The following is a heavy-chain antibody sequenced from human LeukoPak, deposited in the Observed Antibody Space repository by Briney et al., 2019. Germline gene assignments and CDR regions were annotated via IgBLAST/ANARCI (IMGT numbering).Heavy chain of an antibody. Sequence: SETLSLTCTVSGYSISSGYYWGWIRQPPGKGLEWIGYIYYSGSTNYNPSLKSRVTISVDTSKNQFSLKLSSVTAADTAVYYCARVTMTTTWNYYYYYMDVWGKGTTVTVSS. V-gene: IGHV4-61*01. D-gene: IGHD4-17*01. J-gene: IGHJ6*03. CDR1: GYSISSGYY. CDR3: ARVTMTTTWNYYYYYMDV. CDR2: IYYSGST.